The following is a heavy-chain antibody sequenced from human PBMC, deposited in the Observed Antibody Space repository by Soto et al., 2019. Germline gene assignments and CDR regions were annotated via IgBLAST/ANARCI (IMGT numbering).Heavy chain of an antibody. V-gene: IGHV1-18*01. Sequence: QVQMVQSANEVKRPGASVKVSCKASGYTFTTYGMSWVRQAPGQGLEWMGWISAYYGDTKYAPEVQGRVTLTRDISTNTAYMELRNLRSDDTAMYFCVRESGPMRTIVALAYWGQGTLVSVSS. CDR1: GYTFTTYG. D-gene: IGHD2-15*01. CDR3: VRESGPMRTIVALAY. J-gene: IGHJ4*02. CDR2: ISAYYGDT.